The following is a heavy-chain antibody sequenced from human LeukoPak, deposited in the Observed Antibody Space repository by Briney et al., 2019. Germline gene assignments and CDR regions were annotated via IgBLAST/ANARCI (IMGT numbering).Heavy chain of an antibody. J-gene: IGHJ4*02. CDR3: ARDETIFGVVTLGY. CDR2: INHSGST. D-gene: IGHD3-3*01. V-gene: IGHV4-34*01. CDR1: GGSFSGYY. Sequence: SETLSLTCAVYGGSFSGYYWSWIRQPPGKGLEWIGEINHSGSTNYNPSLKSRVTISVDTSKNQFSLELSSVTAADTAVYYCARDETIFGVVTLGYWGQGTLVTVSS.